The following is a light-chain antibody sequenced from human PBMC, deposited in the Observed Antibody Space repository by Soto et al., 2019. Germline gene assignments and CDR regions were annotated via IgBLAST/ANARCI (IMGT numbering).Light chain of an antibody. CDR3: QQYHRYSWT. Sequence: DIQMTQSPSTLSASVVDRVSIACRASQSISSSLAWYQQKPGKAPKLLIYDASSLESGVPSRFSGSGSGTEFTLSINSLQPQDFATYYCQQYHRYSWTFGQGTKVDIK. V-gene: IGKV1-5*01. CDR2: DAS. CDR1: QSISSS. J-gene: IGKJ1*01.